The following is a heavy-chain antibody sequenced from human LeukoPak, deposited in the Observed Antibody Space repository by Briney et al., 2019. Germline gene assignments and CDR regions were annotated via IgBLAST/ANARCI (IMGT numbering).Heavy chain of an antibody. CDR3: ARVYCSGGSCYHIDY. CDR1: GFTVSSNY. D-gene: IGHD2-15*01. Sequence: GGSLRLSCAASGFTVSSNYMSWVRQAPGKGLEWVSVIYSGGSTYYADSVKGRFTISRDNSKNTLYLQMNSLRAEDTAVYYCARVYCSGGSCYHIDYWGQGTLATVSS. V-gene: IGHV3-53*01. J-gene: IGHJ4*02. CDR2: IYSGGST.